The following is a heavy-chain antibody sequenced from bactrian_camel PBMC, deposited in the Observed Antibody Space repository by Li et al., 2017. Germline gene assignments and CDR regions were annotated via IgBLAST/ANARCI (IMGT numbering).Heavy chain of an antibody. V-gene: IGHV3S40*01. J-gene: IGHJ4*01. CDR2: INRGGGTT. D-gene: IGHD4*01. Sequence: VQLVESGGGSVRAGESLRLSCTASGFTFSSWAMIWVRQAPGKGLEWVSTINRGGGTTYYADSVKGRFTIPRDNAKNTVYLQMNNLQPADTAVYYYAAARRSSDFRRFDYSGHGTQVTV. CDR3: AAARRSSDFRRFDY. CDR1: GFTFSSWA.